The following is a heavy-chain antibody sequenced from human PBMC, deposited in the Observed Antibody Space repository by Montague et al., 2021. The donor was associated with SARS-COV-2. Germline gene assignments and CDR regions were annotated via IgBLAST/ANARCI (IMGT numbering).Heavy chain of an antibody. J-gene: IGHJ5*02. CDR3: ARSQHCGGGRCYSLSWFDP. V-gene: IGHV6-1*01. Sequence: CAISGDSVSSNSAAWDWIRQSPSRGLEWLGRTYYRSQWYNDYAVSVGSRIAFNPDTSKNHFSLQLDSVTPEDTAVYYCARSQHCGGGRCYSLSWFDPWGQGTLVIVSS. CDR2: TYYRSQWYN. D-gene: IGHD2-15*01. CDR1: GDSVSSNSAA.